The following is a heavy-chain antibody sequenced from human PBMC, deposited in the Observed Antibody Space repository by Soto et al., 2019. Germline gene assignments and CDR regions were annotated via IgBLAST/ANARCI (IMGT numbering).Heavy chain of an antibody. CDR2: ISGSGGST. J-gene: IGHJ3*02. Sequence: PGGSLRLSCAASGFTFSSYAMSWVRQAPGKGLEWVSAISGSGGSTYYADSVKGRFTISRDNSKNTLYLQMNSLRAEDTAVYYSAKGPLTFGGVIVLDAFDIWGQGTMVTVSS. CDR1: GFTFSSYA. D-gene: IGHD3-16*02. V-gene: IGHV3-23*01. CDR3: AKGPLTFGGVIVLDAFDI.